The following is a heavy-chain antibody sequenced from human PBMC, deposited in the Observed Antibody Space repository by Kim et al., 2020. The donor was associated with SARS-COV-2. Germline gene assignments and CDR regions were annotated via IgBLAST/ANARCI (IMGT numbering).Heavy chain of an antibody. Sequence: SETLSLTCTVSGGSISSSSYYWGWIRQPPGKGLEWIGSIYYSGSTYYNPSLKSRVTISVDTSKNQFSLKLSSVTAADTAVYYCARESMIVPFDYWGQGTLFTVAS. J-gene: IGHJ4*02. CDR3: ARESMIVPFDY. D-gene: IGHD3-22*01. CDR1: GGSISSSSYY. CDR2: IYYSGST. V-gene: IGHV4-39*07.